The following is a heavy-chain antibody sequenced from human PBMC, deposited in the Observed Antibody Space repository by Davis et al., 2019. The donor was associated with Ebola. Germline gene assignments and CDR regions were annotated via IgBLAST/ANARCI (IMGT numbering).Heavy chain of an antibody. CDR1: GFTFSRYW. J-gene: IGHJ4*02. CDR2: TNSDGSIT. Sequence: GESLKISCAASGFTFSRYWMHWVRQAPGKGLVWVSRTNSDGSITSYADSVKGRFTISRDNAKNTLYLQMNSLRDEDTAVYYCVGSSWSGFDYWGQGTLVTVSS. CDR3: VGSSWSGFDY. V-gene: IGHV3-74*01. D-gene: IGHD6-13*01.